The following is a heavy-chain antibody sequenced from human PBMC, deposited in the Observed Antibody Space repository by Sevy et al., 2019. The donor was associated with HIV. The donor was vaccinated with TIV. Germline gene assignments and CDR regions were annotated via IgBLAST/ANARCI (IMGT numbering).Heavy chain of an antibody. V-gene: IGHV3-7*01. CDR2: IKQDGSKK. CDR3: ARLKLHYDPYYFDL. J-gene: IGHJ4*02. CDR1: GFTFSDYW. D-gene: IGHD3-16*01. Sequence: GGSLRLSCAASGFTFSDYWMSWVRQAPEKGLEWVANIKQDGSKKYYVDSVKGRFILSRDNAKKSLYLEMSSLRAEDTAVYYCARLKLHYDPYYFDLGRQGTLVTVSS.